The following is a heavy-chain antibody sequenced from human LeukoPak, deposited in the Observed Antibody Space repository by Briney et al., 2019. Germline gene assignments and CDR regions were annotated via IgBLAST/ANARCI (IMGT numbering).Heavy chain of an antibody. V-gene: IGHV3-23*01. CDR3: AKIRAARPGY. D-gene: IGHD6-6*01. CDR2: ISDSGATI. J-gene: IGHJ4*02. Sequence: TGGSLRLSCAAYGFTFSRYGMNWVRQAPGKGLEWVSGISDSGATIYYADYVKGRFTISRDNSKNMLYLQMHSLRPEDTAIYYCAKIRAARPGYWGQGTLVTVPS. CDR1: GFTFSRYG.